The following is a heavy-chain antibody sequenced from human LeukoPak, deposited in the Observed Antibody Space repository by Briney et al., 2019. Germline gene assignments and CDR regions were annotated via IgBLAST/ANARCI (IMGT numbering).Heavy chain of an antibody. CDR3: ARGQRENFDI. CDR2: INHSGST. Sequence: SETLSLTCAVYGGSFSGYYWSWIRQPPGKGLEWIGEINHSGSTNYNPSLKSRVTISVDTSKNQSSLKLSSVTAADTAVYYCARGQRENFDIWGQGTMVTVSS. CDR1: GGSFSGYY. V-gene: IGHV4-34*01. J-gene: IGHJ3*02.